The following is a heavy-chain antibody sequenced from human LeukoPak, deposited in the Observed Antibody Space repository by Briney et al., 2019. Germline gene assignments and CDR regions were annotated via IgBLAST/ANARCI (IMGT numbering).Heavy chain of an antibody. J-gene: IGHJ4*02. D-gene: IGHD3-9*01. Sequence: GGSLRLSCAASGFPFSSYWMSWVRQAPGKGLEWVANIKQDGSEKYYVDSVKGRFTISRDNAKNSLYLQMNSLRAEDTAVYYCARDPYAYDILTGRLWGQGTLVTACS. CDR2: IKQDGSEK. CDR1: GFPFSSYW. V-gene: IGHV3-7*01. CDR3: ARDPYAYDILTGRL.